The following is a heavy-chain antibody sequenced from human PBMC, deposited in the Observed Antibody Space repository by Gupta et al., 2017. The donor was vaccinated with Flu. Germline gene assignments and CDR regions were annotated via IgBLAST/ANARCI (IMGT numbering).Heavy chain of an antibody. CDR3: ARSGGRGGYDLGENP. J-gene: IGHJ5*02. Sequence: APGKGLVWVSRINSDGSSTSYADSVKGRFTISRDNAKNTLYLQMNSLRAEDTAVYYCARSGGRGGYDLGENPWGQGTLVTVSS. D-gene: IGHD5-12*01. CDR2: INSDGSST. V-gene: IGHV3-74*01.